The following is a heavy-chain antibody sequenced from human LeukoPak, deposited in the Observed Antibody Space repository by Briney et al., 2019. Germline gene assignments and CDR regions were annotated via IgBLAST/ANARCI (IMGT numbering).Heavy chain of an antibody. CDR3: ASRSINWYRGNNWFDP. CDR2: IKSKTDGGTT. Sequence: GGSLRLSCAASGFTFTNAWMGWVRQAPEKGLEWVGRIKSKTDGGTTDYAAPVKGRFAISRDDSKNTLYLQMNSLKTEDTAVYYCASRSINWYRGNNWFDPWGQGTLVTVSS. V-gene: IGHV3-15*01. D-gene: IGHD6-13*01. J-gene: IGHJ5*02. CDR1: GFTFTNAW.